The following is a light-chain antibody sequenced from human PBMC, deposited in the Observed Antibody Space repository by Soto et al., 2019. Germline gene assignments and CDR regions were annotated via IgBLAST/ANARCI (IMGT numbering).Light chain of an antibody. CDR3: ISYAGNNTFV. J-gene: IGLJ2*01. Sequence: QSALAQPPSASGSPGQSITMSCTGPNSDVGAYDYVSWYQQEPGKAPRLLIYQVFKRPSGISDRFSGSKSGNTASLTVSGLQADDEAHYYCISYAGNNTFVFGAGTKLTVL. CDR2: QVF. CDR1: NSDVGAYDY. V-gene: IGLV2-8*01.